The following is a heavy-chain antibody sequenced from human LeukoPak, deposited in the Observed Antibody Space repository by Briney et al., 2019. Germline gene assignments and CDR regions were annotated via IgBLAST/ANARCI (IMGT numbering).Heavy chain of an antibody. V-gene: IGHV3-30*02. CDR2: IRYDGSNK. D-gene: IGHD6-13*01. CDR1: GFTFSSYG. Sequence: GGSLRLSCAASGFTFSSYGMHWVRQAPGKGLEWVAFIRYDGSNKYYADSVKGRFTISRDNSKNTLYLQMNSLRAEDTAVYYCAREVAYSSSWYDYWGQGTLVTVSS. J-gene: IGHJ4*02. CDR3: AREVAYSSSWYDY.